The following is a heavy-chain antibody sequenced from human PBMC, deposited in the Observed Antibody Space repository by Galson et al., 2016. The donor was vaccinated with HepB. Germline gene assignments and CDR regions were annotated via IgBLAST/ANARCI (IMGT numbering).Heavy chain of an antibody. J-gene: IGHJ4*02. CDR1: GGSISSGGYY. Sequence: TLSLTCTVSGGSISSGGYYWSWIRQHPGKGLEWIGFIYYTGSTYYNASLKSRVTISVDTSKNQFSLKLTSVTAADTAVYYCAREIGSSGYADFWGQGTLVSVSS. D-gene: IGHD3-22*01. V-gene: IGHV4-31*03. CDR3: AREIGSSGYADF. CDR2: IYYTGST.